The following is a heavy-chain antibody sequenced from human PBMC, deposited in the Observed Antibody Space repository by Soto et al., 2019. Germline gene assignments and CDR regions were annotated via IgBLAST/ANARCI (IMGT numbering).Heavy chain of an antibody. CDR1: GGTFSSYA. CDR3: ARGYYYDSSGYYGPFDY. J-gene: IGHJ4*02. CDR2: IIPIFGTA. Sequence: QVQLVQSGAEVKKPGSSVKVSCKASGGTFSSYAISWVRQAPGQGLEWMGGIIPIFGTANYAQKFQGRVTITADKSTSTGYMELSSLRSEVTAVYYCARGYYYDSSGYYGPFDYWGQGTLVTVSS. V-gene: IGHV1-69*06. D-gene: IGHD3-22*01.